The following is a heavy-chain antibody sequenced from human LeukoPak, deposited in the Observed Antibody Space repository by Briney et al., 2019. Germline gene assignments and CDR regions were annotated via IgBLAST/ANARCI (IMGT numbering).Heavy chain of an antibody. V-gene: IGHV4-31*03. CDR3: ARAPVGSKYYFDY. CDR1: GGSISSGGYY. Sequence: PSQTLFLTCTVSGGSISSGGYYWSWIRQHPGKGLEWIGYIYYSGSTYYNPSLKSRVTISVDTSKNQFSLKLSSVTAADTAVYYCARAPVGSKYYFDYWGQGTLVTVSS. CDR2: IYYSGST. D-gene: IGHD2-15*01. J-gene: IGHJ4*02.